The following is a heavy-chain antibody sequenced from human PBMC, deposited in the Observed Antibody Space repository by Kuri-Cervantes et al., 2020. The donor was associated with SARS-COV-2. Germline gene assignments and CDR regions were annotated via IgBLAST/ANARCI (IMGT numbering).Heavy chain of an antibody. D-gene: IGHD3-16*01. J-gene: IGHJ4*02. Sequence: GESLKISCAASGFTFSSYAMHWVRQAPGKGLEWVANIKEDGSESYYGDFVKGRFTISRDSAKNSLNLQMSSLRGDDTAVYYCARGGVWGSYGYYLDSWGQGTLVTVSS. CDR2: IKEDGSES. CDR1: GFTFSSYA. CDR3: ARGGVWGSYGYYLDS. V-gene: IGHV3-7*01.